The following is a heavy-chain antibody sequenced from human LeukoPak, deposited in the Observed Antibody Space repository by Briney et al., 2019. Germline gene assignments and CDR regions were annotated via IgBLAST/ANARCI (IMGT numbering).Heavy chain of an antibody. V-gene: IGHV3-23*01. J-gene: IGHJ4*02. D-gene: IGHD2-15*01. CDR1: GFTVSSNY. Sequence: GGSLRLSCAASGFTVSSNYMGWVRQAPGKGLDWVSAITGSGDSTYYADSVKGRFTISRDNSKNTLYFHMNSLRVEDAAVYYCARGVSCWPYYLDYWGQGALVTVSS. CDR3: ARGVSCWPYYLDY. CDR2: ITGSGDST.